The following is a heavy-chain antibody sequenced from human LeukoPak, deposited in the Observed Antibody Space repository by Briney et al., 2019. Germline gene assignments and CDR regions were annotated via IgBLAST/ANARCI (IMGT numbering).Heavy chain of an antibody. CDR2: ISAYNGNT. V-gene: IGHV1-18*04. Sequence: ASVKVSCKASGYTFTGYYMHWVRQAPGQGHEWMGWISAYNGNTNYAQKLQGRVTMTTDTSTSTAYMELRSLRSDDTAVYYCARRDDSSGYYYFDYWGQGTLVTVSS. CDR1: GYTFTGYY. D-gene: IGHD3-22*01. J-gene: IGHJ4*02. CDR3: ARRDDSSGYYYFDY.